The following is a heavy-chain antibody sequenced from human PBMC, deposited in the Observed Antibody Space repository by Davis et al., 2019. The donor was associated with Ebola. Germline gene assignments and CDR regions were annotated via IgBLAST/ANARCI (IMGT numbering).Heavy chain of an antibody. V-gene: IGHV1-46*01. CDR1: GYTFTSYY. Sequence: AASVKVSCKASGYTFTSYYMHWVRQAPGQGLEWLGVIDPSGGSTNYAQKFQGRVTITVDESTSTAYMELSSLRSEDTAVYYCARDSPEMATTPYYFDYWGQGTLVTVSS. J-gene: IGHJ4*02. CDR3: ARDSPEMATTPYYFDY. D-gene: IGHD5-24*01. CDR2: IDPSGGST.